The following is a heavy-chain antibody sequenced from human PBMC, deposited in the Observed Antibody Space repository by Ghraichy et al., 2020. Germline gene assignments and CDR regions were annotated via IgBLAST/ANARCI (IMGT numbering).Heavy chain of an antibody. CDR1: GDIVSSNNAA. D-gene: IGHD2-21*01. J-gene: IGHJ6*02. Sequence: TLSLTCAISGDIVSSNNAAWNWIRQSPSRGLEWLGRTYYKSKWNNDYDISVKSRITINPDTSKNQFSLQLNSVTPEDTAIYYCAREIEVLASYDYHHMDVWGQGTTVTVSS. CDR3: AREIEVLASYDYHHMDV. CDR2: TYYKSKWNN. V-gene: IGHV6-1*01.